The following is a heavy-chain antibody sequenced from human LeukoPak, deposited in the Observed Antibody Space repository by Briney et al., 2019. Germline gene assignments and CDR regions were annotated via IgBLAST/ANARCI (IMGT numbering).Heavy chain of an antibody. D-gene: IGHD2-2*01. CDR1: GFTFSNAW. CDR2: IKSKTDGGTT. CDR3: TTDLRPGFVVVPAAKITMVRGAVDY. J-gene: IGHJ4*02. V-gene: IGHV3-15*01. Sequence: GGSLRLSCAASGFTFSNAWMSWVRQAPGKGLEWVGRIKSKTDGGTTEYTAHVKGRFTIPRDDTKNTLYLQMNSLKTEDTAVYYCTTDLRPGFVVVPAAKITMVRGAVDYWGQGTLVTVSS.